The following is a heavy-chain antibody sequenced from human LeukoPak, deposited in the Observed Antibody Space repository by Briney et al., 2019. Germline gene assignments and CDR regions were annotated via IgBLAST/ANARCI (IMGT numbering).Heavy chain of an antibody. CDR3: AKDDMGYMDV. CDR1: GFSFSVYW. CDR2: IKTDGSIT. V-gene: IGHV3-74*01. Sequence: GGSLRLSCAASGFSFSVYWMHWVRQAPGKGPVWVSRIKTDGSITDYADSVKGRFTISRDNSKNTLYLQMNSLRAEDTAVYYCAKDDMGYMDVWGKGTTVTISS. D-gene: IGHD2-15*01. J-gene: IGHJ6*03.